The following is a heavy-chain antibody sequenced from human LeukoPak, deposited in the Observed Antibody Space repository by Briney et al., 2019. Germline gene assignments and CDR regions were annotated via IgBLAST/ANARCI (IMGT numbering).Heavy chain of an antibody. CDR1: GITFSTYS. CDR2: IYNSGTKI. V-gene: IGHV3-23*05. J-gene: IGHJ4*02. D-gene: IGHD6-19*01. CDR3: AKDIVPDSGWDLDY. Sequence: PGGSLRLSCVASGITFSTYSMTWVRQRPGKGLEWVASIYNSGTKIFYADSVKGRFTISRDNSNNVLFLQMDSLRAEDSAIYYCAKDIVPDSGWDLDYWGRGTLGTVSS.